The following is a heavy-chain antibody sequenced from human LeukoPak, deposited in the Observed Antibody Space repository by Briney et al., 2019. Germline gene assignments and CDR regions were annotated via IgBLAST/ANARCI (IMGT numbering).Heavy chain of an antibody. V-gene: IGHV3-30-3*01. Sequence: PGGSLRLSCAASGFTFSTYAVHWVRQAPGKGLEWVTVISYDGSNKYYADSVKGRFTISRDNSKNTLYLQMNSLRAEDTAVYYCAKDRGGSAAYDFWSGYYSSPFDYWGQGTLVTVSS. J-gene: IGHJ4*02. CDR3: AKDRGGSAAYDFWSGYYSSPFDY. CDR1: GFTFSTYA. CDR2: ISYDGSNK. D-gene: IGHD3-3*01.